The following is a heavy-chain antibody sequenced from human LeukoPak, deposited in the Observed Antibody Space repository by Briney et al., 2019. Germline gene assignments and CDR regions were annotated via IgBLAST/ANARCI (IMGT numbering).Heavy chain of an antibody. D-gene: IGHD4-17*01. V-gene: IGHV4-39*07. CDR2: IYHSGST. Sequence: SETLSLTCTVSGGSISSSSYYWGWIRQPPGKGLEWIGEIYHSGSTNYNPSLKSGVTISVDKSKNQFSLKLSSVTAADTAVYYCASREDFGEYHLGYWGQGTLVTVSS. CDR3: ASREDFGEYHLGY. CDR1: GGSISSSSYY. J-gene: IGHJ4*02.